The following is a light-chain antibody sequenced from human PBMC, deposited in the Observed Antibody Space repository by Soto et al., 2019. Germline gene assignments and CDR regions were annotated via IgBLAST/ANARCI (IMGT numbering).Light chain of an antibody. CDR2: GAS. CDR3: QQRSNWPLT. J-gene: IGKJ5*01. V-gene: IGKV3-11*01. CDR1: QSVSDY. Sequence: EIVLTQSPATLSLSPGQRATLSCRASQSVSDYLAWYQQKPGQAPRLLILGASNRATGTPARFSGSGSGTDFTLTISSLEPEDFAVYYCQQRSNWPLTFRQGPRLEIK.